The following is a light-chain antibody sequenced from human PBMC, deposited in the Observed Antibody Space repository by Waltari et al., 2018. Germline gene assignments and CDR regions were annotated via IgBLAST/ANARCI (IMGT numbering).Light chain of an antibody. CDR3: QQYDSPPWT. Sequence: EIVLTQSPGTLSFSPGERATLSCRASQSVSSNYLAWYQQKPGQAPRLLIYGASNRATGIPDRFSGSGSGTDFTLIITRLEPEDFAVYYCQQYDSPPWTFGQGTNVDIK. CDR1: QSVSSNY. CDR2: GAS. V-gene: IGKV3-20*01. J-gene: IGKJ1*01.